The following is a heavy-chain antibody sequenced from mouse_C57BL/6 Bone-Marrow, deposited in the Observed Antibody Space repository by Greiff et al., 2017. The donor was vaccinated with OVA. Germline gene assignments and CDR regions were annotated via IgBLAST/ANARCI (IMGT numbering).Heavy chain of an antibody. J-gene: IGHJ3*01. Sequence: VQLQQSGTVLARPGASVKMSCKTSGYTFTSYWMHWVKQRPGQGLEWIGAIYPGNSDTSYNQKFKGKAQLPADTSACTAYMELSSLTHEDSAVDYCTRPRYSYGSSPFAYWGQGTLVTGSA. CDR1: GYTFTSYW. CDR2: IYPGNSDT. CDR3: TRPRYSYGSSPFAY. V-gene: IGHV1-5*01. D-gene: IGHD1-1*01.